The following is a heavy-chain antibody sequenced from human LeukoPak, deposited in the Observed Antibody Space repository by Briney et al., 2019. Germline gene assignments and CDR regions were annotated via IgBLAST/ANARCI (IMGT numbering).Heavy chain of an antibody. CDR3: ARGAAANDAFDI. CDR2: IYYSGST. J-gene: IGHJ3*02. V-gene: IGHV4-39*07. CDR1: GGSISSSSYY. D-gene: IGHD2-2*01. Sequence: PSETLSLTCTVSGGSISSSSYYWGWIRQPPGKGLEWIGSIYYSGSTYYNPSLKSRVTISVDTSKNQFSLKLSSVTAADTAVYYCARGAAANDAFDIWGQGTMVTVSS.